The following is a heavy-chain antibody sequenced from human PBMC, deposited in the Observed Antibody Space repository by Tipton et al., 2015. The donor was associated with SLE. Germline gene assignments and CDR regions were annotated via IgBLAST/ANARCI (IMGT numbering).Heavy chain of an antibody. J-gene: IGHJ4*02. CDR3: ARWDSLAAPDY. CDR2: IRYDGSNK. CDR1: GFTFSNAW. V-gene: IGHV3-30*02. D-gene: IGHD2-15*01. Sequence: GSLRLSCAASGFTFSNAWMSWVRQAPGKGLEWVAFIRYDGSNKYYADSVKGRFTISRDNSKNTLYLQMNSLRSDDTAVYYCARWDSLAAPDYWGQGTLVTVSS.